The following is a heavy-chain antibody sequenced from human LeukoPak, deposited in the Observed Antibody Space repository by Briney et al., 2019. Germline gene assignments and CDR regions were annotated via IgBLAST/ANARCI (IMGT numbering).Heavy chain of an antibody. D-gene: IGHD3-10*01. V-gene: IGHV1-8*01. CDR2: MNPNNGNT. CDR3: VRDGEGVAISVNYWFDP. Sequence: GASVKVSCKASGFTFTSYDINWVRQATGQGLEWMGWMNPNNGNTGYAQKFQGRVTMTRDPSITTAYMDLRSLRSEDTAVYYCVRDGEGVAISVNYWFDPWGQGTLVTVSS. J-gene: IGHJ5*02. CDR1: GFTFTSYD.